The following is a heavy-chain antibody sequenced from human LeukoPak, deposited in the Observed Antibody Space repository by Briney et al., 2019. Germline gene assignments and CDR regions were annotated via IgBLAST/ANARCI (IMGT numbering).Heavy chain of an antibody. CDR1: GFTFRSYW. V-gene: IGHV3-74*01. J-gene: IGHJ4*02. D-gene: IGHD5-24*01. CDR3: ARVEDGYNYKDYFDL. CDR2: VNSDGRRT. Sequence: GGSLRLSCAASGFTFRSYWMHWVPHAPGRGQVCVSRVNSDGRRTHYTDSVKGRFTISRDNAKKTLYMQMNSLRAEDTAVYYCARVEDGYNYKDYFDLWGQGTLVTVSS.